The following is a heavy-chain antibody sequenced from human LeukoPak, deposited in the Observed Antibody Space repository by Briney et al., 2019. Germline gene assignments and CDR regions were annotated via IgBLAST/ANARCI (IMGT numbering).Heavy chain of an antibody. V-gene: IGHV3-23*01. CDR3: AKVPYSDYGSGRPPFMDV. J-gene: IGHJ6*02. D-gene: IGHD3-10*01. CDR1: GFTFSNYA. Sequence: GGSLRLSCAASGFTFSNYAMSWVRQAPVRGLDWVSTLSDSGSSTYYADSVKGRFTISRDNSKNTLYLQMDSLRVEDTATYYCAKVPYSDYGSGRPPFMDVWGQGTTVAVSS. CDR2: LSDSGSST.